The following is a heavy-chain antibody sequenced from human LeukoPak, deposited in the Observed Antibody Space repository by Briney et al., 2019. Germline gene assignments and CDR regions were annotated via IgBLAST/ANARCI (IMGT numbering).Heavy chain of an antibody. CDR1: GGSISSYY. CDR2: IYTSGST. J-gene: IGHJ3*01. D-gene: IGHD3-3*01. V-gene: IGHV4-4*07. Sequence: SETLSLXCTVSGGSISSYYWSWIRQPAGKGLEWIGRIYTSGSTNYNPSLKSRVTISVDTSKNQFSLKLTSVTAADTAVYYCARVPLPNYDFWSGFTAFDVWGQGTMVTVSS. CDR3: ARVPLPNYDFWSGFTAFDV.